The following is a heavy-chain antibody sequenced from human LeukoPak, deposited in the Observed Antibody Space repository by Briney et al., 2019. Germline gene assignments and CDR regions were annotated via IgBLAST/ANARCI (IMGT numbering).Heavy chain of an antibody. CDR1: GFTFSTYN. Sequence: PGGSLRLSCAASGFTFSTYNMNWVRQAPGKGLEWVSSISGSSSYIYYADSVKGRFSISRDNAKNTLYLQMNSLRAEDTAVYYCAKRLVYDILTGYYNDYWGQGTLVTVSS. D-gene: IGHD3-9*01. CDR2: ISGSSSYI. CDR3: AKRLVYDILTGYYNDY. J-gene: IGHJ4*02. V-gene: IGHV3-21*04.